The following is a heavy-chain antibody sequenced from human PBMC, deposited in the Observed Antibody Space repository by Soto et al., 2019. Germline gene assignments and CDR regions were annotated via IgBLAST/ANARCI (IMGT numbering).Heavy chain of an antibody. J-gene: IGHJ4*02. Sequence: QVQLVESGGGVVQPGRSLRLSCAASGFTFSSYAMHWVRQAPGKGLEWVAVISYDGGSKSYADSVKGRFTISRDSSKNKFYMEMNSLGGEETGVYYLARGNWGSEVWAGYWGQGTLVHLSP. CDR2: ISYDGGSK. CDR1: GFTFSSYA. CDR3: ARGNWGSEVWAGY. V-gene: IGHV3-30-3*01. D-gene: IGHD7-27*01.